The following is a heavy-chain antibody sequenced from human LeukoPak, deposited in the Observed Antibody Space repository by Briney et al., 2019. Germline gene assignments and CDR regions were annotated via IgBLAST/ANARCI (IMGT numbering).Heavy chain of an antibody. J-gene: IGHJ4*02. CDR2: IYTTGST. CDR3: ARCTSTSCYNFDY. D-gene: IGHD2-2*02. Sequence: SETLSLTCTVSGGSINSGSYYWNWIRQSAGKGLEWIGHIYTTGSTNCNPSLKSRVRISLDTSKNQFSLKLNSVTAADTAVYYCARCTSTSCYNFDYWGQGTLVTVSS. V-gene: IGHV4-61*09. CDR1: GGSINSGSYY.